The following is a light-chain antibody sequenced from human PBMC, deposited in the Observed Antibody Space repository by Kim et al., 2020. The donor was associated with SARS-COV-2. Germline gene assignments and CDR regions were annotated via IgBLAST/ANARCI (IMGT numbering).Light chain of an antibody. CDR3: AAWDDSLNGVV. CDR1: RSNIGGHS. V-gene: IGLV1-44*01. CDR2: SNN. J-gene: IGLJ2*01. Sequence: GQGDTISCSGSRSNIGGHSVNWYQQLPATAPKLLIYSNNQRPSGVPDRFSGSKSGTSASLAISGLQSEDEADYYCAAWDDSLNGVVFGGGTQLTVL.